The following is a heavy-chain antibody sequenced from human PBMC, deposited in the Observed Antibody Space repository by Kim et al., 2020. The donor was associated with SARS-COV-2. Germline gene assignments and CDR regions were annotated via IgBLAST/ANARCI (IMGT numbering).Heavy chain of an antibody. V-gene: IGHV1-24*01. CDR2: FDPEDGET. D-gene: IGHD4-17*01. Sequence: ASVKVSCKVSGYTLTELSMHWVRQTPGKGLEWMGGFDPEDGETIYAQKFQGRVTMTEDTSTDTAYMELSSLRSEDTAVYYCATLPYGDYPIYYYYGMDVWGQGTTVTVSS. CDR1: GYTLTELS. CDR3: ATLPYGDYPIYYYYGMDV. J-gene: IGHJ6*02.